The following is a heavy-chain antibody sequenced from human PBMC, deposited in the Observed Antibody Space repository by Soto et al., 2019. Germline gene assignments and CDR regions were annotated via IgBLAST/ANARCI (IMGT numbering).Heavy chain of an antibody. J-gene: IGHJ5*02. V-gene: IGHV3-23*01. CDR2: IDGSGGIT. CDR3: VKNSGWFNT. D-gene: IGHD3-10*01. CDR1: GFTFGTTD. Sequence: GGSLRLSCAASGFTFGTTDMSWVRQAPGEGLEWVSTIDGSGGITYYADSVKGRFTISRDNSRNTVYLQMNSLRGDDTALYYCVKNSGWFNTWGQGALVTV.